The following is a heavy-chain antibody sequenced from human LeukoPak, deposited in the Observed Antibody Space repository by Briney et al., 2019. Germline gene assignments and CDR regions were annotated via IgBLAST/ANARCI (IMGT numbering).Heavy chain of an antibody. Sequence: PGGSLRLSCAASGFTFSSYEMNWVRQAPGKGLEWVSYISSSGSTIYYADSVKGRFTISRDNAKNSLYLQMNSLRAEDTAVYYCARGTYYDILTGYLSYYYGMDVWGQGTTVTVSS. CDR1: GFTFSSYE. V-gene: IGHV3-48*03. D-gene: IGHD3-9*01. CDR3: ARGTYYDILTGYLSYYYGMDV. J-gene: IGHJ6*02. CDR2: ISSSGSTI.